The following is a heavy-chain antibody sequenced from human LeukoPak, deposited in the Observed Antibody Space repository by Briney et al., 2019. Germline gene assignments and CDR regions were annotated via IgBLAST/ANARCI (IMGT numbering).Heavy chain of an antibody. CDR2: ISWNSGSI. J-gene: IGHJ4*02. V-gene: IGHV3-9*01. D-gene: IGHD6-19*01. Sequence: GRSLRLSCAASGFTFDDYAMHWVRQAPGKGLEWVSGISWNSGSIGYADSVKGRFTISRDNAKNSLYLQMNSLRAEDTALYYCAKDILVAGTGLFDYWGQGTLVTVSS. CDR1: GFTFDDYA. CDR3: AKDILVAGTGLFDY.